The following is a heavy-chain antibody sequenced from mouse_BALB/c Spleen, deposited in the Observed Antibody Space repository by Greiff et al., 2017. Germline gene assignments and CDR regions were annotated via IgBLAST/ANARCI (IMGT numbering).Heavy chain of an antibody. V-gene: IGHV3-2*02. CDR2: ISYSGST. CDR3: ARGLLAWFAY. J-gene: IGHJ3*01. D-gene: IGHD2-3*01. Sequence: EVQLQQSGPGLVKPSQSLSLTCTVTGYSITSDYAWHWIRQFPGNKLEWMGYISYSGSTSYNPSLKSRISITRDTSKNQFFLQLNSVTTEDTATYYCARGLLAWFAYWGQGTLVTVSA. CDR1: GYSITSDYA.